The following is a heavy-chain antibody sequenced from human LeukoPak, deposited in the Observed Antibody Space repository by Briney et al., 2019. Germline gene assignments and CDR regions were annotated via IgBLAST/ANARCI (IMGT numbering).Heavy chain of an antibody. CDR2: ISSSSSYI. Sequence: PGGALRLSCEVSGFTFCDHYMSWIRQAPGKRVEWGSSISSSSSYIYSAHSVKSRFTTSTDNTKKSLYLQMYSLRAEDTAVYYCAGEGVYSSSWAPFDYWGQGTLVTVSS. CDR3: AGEGVYSSSWAPFDY. D-gene: IGHD6-13*01. J-gene: IGHJ4*02. V-gene: IGHV3-11*06. CDR1: GFTFCDHY.